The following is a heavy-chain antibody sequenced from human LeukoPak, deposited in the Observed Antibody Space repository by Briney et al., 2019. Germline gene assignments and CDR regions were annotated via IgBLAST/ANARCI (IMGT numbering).Heavy chain of an antibody. J-gene: IGHJ6*02. Sequence: TSETLSLTCTVSGGSVRSGNYFWSWIRQSPGKGLEWLEYIYFRGNTKYSPALESRVTISEDPSKNQFSLRLTSLTAADTAVYYCARVDWWFDIMTGWPAITNNGMDVWGQGTTVIVSS. V-gene: IGHV4-61*01. CDR3: ARVDWWFDIMTGWPAITNNGMDV. CDR2: IYFRGNT. D-gene: IGHD3-9*01. CDR1: GGSVRSGNYF.